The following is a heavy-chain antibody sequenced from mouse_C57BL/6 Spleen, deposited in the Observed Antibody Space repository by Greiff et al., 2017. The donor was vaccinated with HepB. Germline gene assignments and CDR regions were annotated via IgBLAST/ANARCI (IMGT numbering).Heavy chain of an antibody. CDR2: IYPGSGST. CDR1: GYTFTSYW. CDR3: ARGDVDGYPYWYFDV. Sequence: QVQLQQPGAELVKPGASVKMSCKASGYTFTSYWITWVKQRPGQGLEWIGDIYPGSGSTNYNEKFKSKATLTVDTSSSTAYMQLSSLTSEDSAVYYGARGDVDGYPYWYFDVWGTGTTVTVSS. V-gene: IGHV1-55*01. J-gene: IGHJ1*03. D-gene: IGHD2-3*01.